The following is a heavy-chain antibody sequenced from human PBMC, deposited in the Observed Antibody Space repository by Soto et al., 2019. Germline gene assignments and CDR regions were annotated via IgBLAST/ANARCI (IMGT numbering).Heavy chain of an antibody. CDR1: GFTFSSYS. J-gene: IGHJ4*02. CDR3: ARASLYCISTSCSYYFDY. V-gene: IGHV3-21*01. CDR2: ISSSSSYI. D-gene: IGHD2-2*01. Sequence: GGSLRLSCAASGFTFSSYSMNWVRQAPGKGLEWVSSISSSSSYIYYADSVKGRFTISRDNAKNSLYLQMNSLRAEDTAVYYCARASLYCISTSCSYYFDYWGQGTLVTVSS.